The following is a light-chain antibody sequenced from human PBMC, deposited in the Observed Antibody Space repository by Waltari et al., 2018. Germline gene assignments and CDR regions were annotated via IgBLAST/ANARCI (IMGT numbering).Light chain of an antibody. Sequence: QSALTQPASVSGSPGQSITISCTGTSSDVGGYNYVSWYQQHPGKAPKLMIYEVSNRPAGVSSLSSASKSGNTASLTISGLQAEDEADYYCRSYTSSNTLGFGGGTKLTVL. CDR1: SSDVGGYNY. J-gene: IGLJ3*02. CDR3: RSYTSSNTLG. V-gene: IGLV2-14*01. CDR2: EVS.